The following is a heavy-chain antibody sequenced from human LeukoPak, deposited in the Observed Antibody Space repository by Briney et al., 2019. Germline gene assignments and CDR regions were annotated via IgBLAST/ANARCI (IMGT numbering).Heavy chain of an antibody. CDR2: IIPIFGTA. CDR3: ARMSIAARRFDY. CDR1: GGTFSSYA. Sequence: SVKVSCKASGGTFSSYAISWVRQAPGQGLEWMGGIIPIFGTANYAQKFQGRVTITADESTSTAYMELSRLRSDDTAVYYCARMSIAARRFDYWGQGTLVTVSS. J-gene: IGHJ4*02. D-gene: IGHD6-6*01. V-gene: IGHV1-69*01.